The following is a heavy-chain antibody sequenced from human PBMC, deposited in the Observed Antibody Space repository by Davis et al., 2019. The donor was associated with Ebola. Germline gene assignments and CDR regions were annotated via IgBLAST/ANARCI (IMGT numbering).Heavy chain of an antibody. Sequence: AASVKVSCKTSGYKFTDNNIHWARQAPGQGLEWMGIIHPRAAGVTTYAQNFQGRLTMTIDTSTTTVYMQLSSLKTEDTAVYYCARAAKYSGSYPIDYWGQGTLVTVSS. D-gene: IGHD1-26*01. CDR3: ARAAKYSGSYPIDY. J-gene: IGHJ4*02. V-gene: IGHV1-46*01. CDR2: IHPRAAGVT. CDR1: GYKFTDNN.